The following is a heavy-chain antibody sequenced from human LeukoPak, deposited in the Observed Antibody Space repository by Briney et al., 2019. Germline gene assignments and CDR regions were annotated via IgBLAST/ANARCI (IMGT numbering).Heavy chain of an antibody. V-gene: IGHV3-30*18. CDR2: ISYDGSNK. Sequence: PGGSLRLSCAASGFTFSSYGMHWVRQAPGKGLEWVAVISYDGSNKYYADSVKGRFTISRDNSKNTLYLQMNSLRAEDTAVYYCAKSLEVTTVTNAFDIWGQGTMVTVSS. D-gene: IGHD4-17*01. CDR1: GFTFSSYG. J-gene: IGHJ3*02. CDR3: AKSLEVTTVTNAFDI.